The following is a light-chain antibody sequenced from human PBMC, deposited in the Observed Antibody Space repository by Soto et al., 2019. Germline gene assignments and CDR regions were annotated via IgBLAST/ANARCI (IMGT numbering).Light chain of an antibody. CDR1: SSNIGAGYD. Sequence: QSVLTQPPSVSGAPGQRVTISCTGSSSNIGAGYDVHWYQQLPGTAPKLLIYGNSNRPSGVPDRFSGSKSGTSASLAITGLQAEDEADYYCQSYDSSXVVFGGGTK. J-gene: IGLJ2*01. CDR2: GNS. CDR3: QSYDSSXVV. V-gene: IGLV1-40*01.